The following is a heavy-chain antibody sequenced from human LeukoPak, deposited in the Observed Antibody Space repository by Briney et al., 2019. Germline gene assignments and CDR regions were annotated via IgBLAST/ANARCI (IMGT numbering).Heavy chain of an antibody. D-gene: IGHD1-14*01. J-gene: IGHJ4*02. CDR1: GFTFSSSA. CDR3: AKSTGGGFDY. V-gene: IGHV3-23*01. CDR2: ISASGGST. Sequence: GGSLRLSCAASGFTFSSSAMSWVRQVPGKGLEWVSGISASGGSTSYADSVRGRFTISRDNSKNTLYLQMNSLRAEDTAVYYCAKSTGGGFDYWGQGTLVTVSS.